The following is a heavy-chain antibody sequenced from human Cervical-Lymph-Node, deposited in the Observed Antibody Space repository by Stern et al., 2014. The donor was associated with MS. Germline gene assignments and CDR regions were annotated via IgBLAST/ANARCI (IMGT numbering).Heavy chain of an antibody. V-gene: IGHV1-18*04. CDR2: NKVYDGNT. CDR3: ATEGY. CDR1: GYTFSTYG. J-gene: IGHJ4*02. Sequence: QVQLVESGAEVKKPGASVKVSCKASGYTFSTYGITWVRQAPGQGLEWMGWNKVYDGNTRYAQKFQGRVTLTTDTSTSTAYMELRSLRSDDTAVYYCATEGYWGQGTLVTVSS.